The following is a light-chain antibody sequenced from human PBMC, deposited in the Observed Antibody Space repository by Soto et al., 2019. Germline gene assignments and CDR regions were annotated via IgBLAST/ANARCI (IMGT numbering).Light chain of an antibody. J-gene: IGKJ1*01. CDR1: QSISTW. V-gene: IGKV1-5*01. CDR2: GAS. Sequence: DIQMTQSPSTLSASAGDRVTITCRASQSISTWLAWYQQKPGKAPKLLIYGASSLASGVPPRFSGSGSGTEFTLTISSLQPDDFATYYCQQHNGYSERMFGQGTKVDIK. CDR3: QQHNGYSERM.